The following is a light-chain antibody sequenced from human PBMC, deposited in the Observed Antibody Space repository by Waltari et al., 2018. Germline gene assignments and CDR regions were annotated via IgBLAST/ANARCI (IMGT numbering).Light chain of an antibody. CDR3: CSYTGSSTSYG. Sequence: QSALSQPASVSGSPGQSLTITCTGASTDLASYNLVAWYQHHPNRAPKLIIYAATKRPSGISHRFSGAKSGATASLRISGLQADDEADYYCCSYTGSSTSYGCGGGTKVTVL. J-gene: IGLJ1*01. V-gene: IGLV2-23*01. CDR2: AAT. CDR1: STDLASYNL.